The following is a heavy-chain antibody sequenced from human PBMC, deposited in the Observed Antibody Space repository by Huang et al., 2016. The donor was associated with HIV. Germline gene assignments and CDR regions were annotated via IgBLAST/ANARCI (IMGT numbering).Heavy chain of an antibody. Sequence: EVQLLESGGGLVQPGGSLRLSCAASGFTFSNYAMGWVRQAPGKGLEWVSTISANSDTTYYTDSVKGRFTISRDNSKNTLYLQMSGLRAEDAAIHYCAKAIFTSSRFAFNIWGLGTMVTVSS. CDR1: GFTFSNYA. J-gene: IGHJ3*02. V-gene: IGHV3-23*01. CDR2: ISANSDTT. D-gene: IGHD3-9*01. CDR3: AKAIFTSSRFAFNI.